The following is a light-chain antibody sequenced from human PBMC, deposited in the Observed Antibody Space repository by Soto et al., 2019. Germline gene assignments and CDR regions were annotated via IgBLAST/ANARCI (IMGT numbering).Light chain of an antibody. CDR2: KAS. CDR3: HQYNSYPLT. CDR1: QTISSL. Sequence: DIQMTQSPTTLSASVGDRVTFTCRASQTISSLLAWYQQKPGRAPTLLIYKASTLESGVPSRFSGSGSGTEFTLTISSLQPDDFATYYCHQYNSYPLTFGRGTRLEIK. J-gene: IGKJ5*01. V-gene: IGKV1-5*03.